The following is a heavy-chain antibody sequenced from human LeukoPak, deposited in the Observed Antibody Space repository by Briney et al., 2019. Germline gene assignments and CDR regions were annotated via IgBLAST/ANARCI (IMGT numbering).Heavy chain of an antibody. Sequence: GESLKISCKGSGYSFTSYWIGWVRQMPGKDLEWMGIIYPGDSDTRYSPSFQGQVTISVDKSSSTAYLQWSSLKASDTAMYYCASGPLNCGGDCYPYYFDYWGQGTLVTVSS. J-gene: IGHJ4*02. CDR2: IYPGDSDT. D-gene: IGHD2-21*02. CDR1: GYSFTSYW. V-gene: IGHV5-51*01. CDR3: ASGPLNCGGDCYPYYFDY.